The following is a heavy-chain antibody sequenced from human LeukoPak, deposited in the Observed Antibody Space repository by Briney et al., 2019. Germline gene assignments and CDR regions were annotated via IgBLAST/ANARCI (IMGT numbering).Heavy chain of an antibody. J-gene: IGHJ5*01. V-gene: IGHV3-23*01. CDR3: AKDRHAPGRYCSSTTCFPFDS. CDR1: GFTFDDYA. D-gene: IGHD2-2*01. CDR2: ISGSGGST. Sequence: GGSLRLSCAASGFTFDDYAMNWVRQAPGKGLEWVSAISGSGGSTYYADSVKGRFTISRDNSKSTLYLQMNSLRAEDTAVYYCAKDRHAPGRYCSSTTCFPFDSWGQGTLVTVSS.